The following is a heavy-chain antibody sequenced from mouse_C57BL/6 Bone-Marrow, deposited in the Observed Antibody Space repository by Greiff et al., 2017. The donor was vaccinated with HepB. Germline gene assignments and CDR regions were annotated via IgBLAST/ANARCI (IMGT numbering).Heavy chain of an antibody. CDR1: GYTFTSYW. V-gene: IGHV1-55*01. Sequence: QVQLQQPGAELVKPGASVKMSCKASGYTFTSYWITWVKQRPGQGLEWIGDIYPGSGSTNYNEKFKSKARLTVDTSSSAAYMQLRSLTSEGSAVYDGARNYYGSSCVTFCAMGYWGRGTSVTVSS. J-gene: IGHJ4*01. CDR3: ARNYYGSSCVTFCAMGY. CDR2: IYPGSGST. D-gene: IGHD1-1*01.